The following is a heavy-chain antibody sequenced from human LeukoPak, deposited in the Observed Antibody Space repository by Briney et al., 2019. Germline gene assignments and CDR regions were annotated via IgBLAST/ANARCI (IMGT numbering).Heavy chain of an antibody. CDR1: GYTFTSYD. CDR2: MHPNSGNT. V-gene: IGHV1-8*01. J-gene: IGHJ6*03. CDR3: ASSYYYGSGSYYREHYYYYYMDV. Sequence: ASVKVSCKSSGYTFTSYDINWVRQPTGQGLEWMGWMHPNSGNTGYAQKFQGRVTMTRNTSRSTAYMELSSLRSEDTAVYYCASSYYYGSGSYYREHYYYYYMDVWGKGPRSPSP. D-gene: IGHD3-10*01.